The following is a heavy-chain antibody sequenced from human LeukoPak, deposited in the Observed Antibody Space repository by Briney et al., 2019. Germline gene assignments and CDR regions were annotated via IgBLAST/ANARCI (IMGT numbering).Heavy chain of an antibody. CDR3: ARDPLELVRGVMGPPDV. V-gene: IGHV3-64*01. CDR2: ITSGGGST. Sequence: GGSLRLSCAASGFTFSRSAMHWVRQAPGKGLESVSGITSGGGSTYYANSVKGRFIVSRDNSKNTLYLQMGSLRAEDMAVYYCARDPLELVRGVMGPPDVWGQGTTVTVSS. D-gene: IGHD3-10*01. CDR1: GFTFSRSA. J-gene: IGHJ6*02.